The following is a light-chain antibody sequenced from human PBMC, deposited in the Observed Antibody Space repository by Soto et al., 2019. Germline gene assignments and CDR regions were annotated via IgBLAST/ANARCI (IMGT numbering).Light chain of an antibody. Sequence: QSALTQPASVSGSPGQSITISCTGTSSDVGYYNYVSWHQQHPGKAPKLMIYDVRNRPSGVSNRFSGSKSGNTASLTISGLQAEDEADYYCSSYTSSSTYVFGTGTQLTVL. J-gene: IGLJ7*01. CDR1: SSDVGYYNY. CDR2: DVR. V-gene: IGLV2-14*03. CDR3: SSYTSSSTYV.